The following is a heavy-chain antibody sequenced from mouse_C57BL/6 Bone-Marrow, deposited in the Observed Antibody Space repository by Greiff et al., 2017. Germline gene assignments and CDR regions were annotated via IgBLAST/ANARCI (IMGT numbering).Heavy chain of an antibody. CDR1: GYTFTDYE. V-gene: IGHV1-15*01. J-gene: IGHJ2*01. CDR3: TRREYYYGSSSLDY. Sequence: VQLQQSGAELVRPGASVTLSCKASGYTFTDYEMHWVKQTPVHGLEWIGAIDPETGGTAYNQKFKGKAILTADKSSSPAYMELRSLTSEDSAVYYCTRREYYYGSSSLDYWGQGTTLTVSS. D-gene: IGHD1-1*01. CDR2: IDPETGGT.